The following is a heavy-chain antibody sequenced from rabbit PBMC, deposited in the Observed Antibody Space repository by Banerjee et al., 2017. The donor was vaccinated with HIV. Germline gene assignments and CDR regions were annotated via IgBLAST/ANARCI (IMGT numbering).Heavy chain of an antibody. V-gene: IGHV1S45*01. J-gene: IGHJ6*01. CDR3: GRDLTGVIGWNFGW. Sequence: QEQLEESGGDLVKPEGSLTLTCKASGFSLSNNYVMRWVRQAPGKGLEWIACINAVTGKAVYASWAKGRFTFSKTSSTTVTLQMTSLTAADTATYFCGRDLTGVIGWNFGWWGPGTLVTVS. CDR1: GFSLSNNYV. CDR2: INAVTGKA. D-gene: IGHD4-1*01.